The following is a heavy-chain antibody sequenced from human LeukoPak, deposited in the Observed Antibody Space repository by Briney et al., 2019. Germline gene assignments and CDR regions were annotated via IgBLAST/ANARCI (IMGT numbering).Heavy chain of an antibody. D-gene: IGHD3-22*01. Sequence: SETLSLTCTVSGGSISSYYWSWIRQPPGKGLEWIGYIYYRGSTNYNPSLKSRVTISVDTSKNQFSLKLSTVTAADTAVYYCARDLRDSSGYRFDYWGQGTLVTVSS. CDR1: GGSISSYY. CDR2: IYYRGST. V-gene: IGHV4-59*01. J-gene: IGHJ4*02. CDR3: ARDLRDSSGYRFDY.